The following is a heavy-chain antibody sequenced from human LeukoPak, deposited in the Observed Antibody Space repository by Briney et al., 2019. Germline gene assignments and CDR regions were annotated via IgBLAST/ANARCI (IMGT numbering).Heavy chain of an antibody. CDR1: GFTFSSYA. V-gene: IGHV3-23*01. D-gene: IGHD6-13*01. Sequence: GGSLRLSCAASGFTFSSYAMSWVRQAPGKGLEWVSAICGSGDGTNYADSVKGRFTISRDNSKNTLYLQMNSLRADDTAVYYCAKGEYSSSLYPFDYWGQGTLVTVSS. J-gene: IGHJ4*02. CDR2: ICGSGDGT. CDR3: AKGEYSSSLYPFDY.